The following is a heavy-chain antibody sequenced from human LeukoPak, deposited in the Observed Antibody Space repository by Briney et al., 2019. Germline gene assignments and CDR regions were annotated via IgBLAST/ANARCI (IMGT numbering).Heavy chain of an antibody. J-gene: IGHJ4*02. Sequence: PSETLSLNCSVSGYSISSGYYWGWIRQPPGKGLGWIAMIYHSGTTYYNASLKSRVTISVYKSKNHFSLKLSSVTAADTAVYYCGRRTTYVGWLPSESPSCFDYWGQGTLVTVSS. CDR1: GYSISSGYY. D-gene: IGHD3-10*02. V-gene: IGHV4-38-2*02. CDR3: GRRTTYVGWLPSESPSCFDY. CDR2: IYHSGTT.